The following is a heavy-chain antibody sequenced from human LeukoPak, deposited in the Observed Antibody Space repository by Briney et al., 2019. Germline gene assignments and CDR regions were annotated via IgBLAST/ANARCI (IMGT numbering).Heavy chain of an antibody. CDR1: GFTFSSYS. J-gene: IGHJ4*02. D-gene: IGHD2-2*02. V-gene: IGHV3-21*01. Sequence: PGGSLRLSCAASGFTFSSYSMTWVRQAPGKGLEWVSSISSSSSYIYYAGSLKGRFTISRDNAKNSLYLQMNSLRAEDTAVYYCARFPNSGEGYCSSTSCYIFDYWGQGTLVTVSS. CDR3: ARFPNSGEGYCSSTSCYIFDY. CDR2: ISSSSSYI.